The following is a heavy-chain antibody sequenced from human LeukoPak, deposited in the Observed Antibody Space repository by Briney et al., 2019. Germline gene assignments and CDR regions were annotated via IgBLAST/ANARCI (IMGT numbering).Heavy chain of an antibody. CDR1: GGSFSGYY. CDR3: ARDPGDCGGDCSPEDAFDI. CDR2: INHSGST. D-gene: IGHD2-21*02. J-gene: IGHJ3*02. V-gene: IGHV4-34*09. Sequence: TSETLSLTSAVYGGSFSGYYWSWIRQPPGKGLEWIGEINHSGSTNYNPSLKSRVTISVDTSKNQFSLKLSSVTAADTAVYYCARDPGDCGGDCSPEDAFDIWGQGTMVTVSS.